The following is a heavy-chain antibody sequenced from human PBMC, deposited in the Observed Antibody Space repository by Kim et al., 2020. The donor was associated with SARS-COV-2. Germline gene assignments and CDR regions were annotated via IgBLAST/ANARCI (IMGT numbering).Heavy chain of an antibody. V-gene: IGHV4-34*01. J-gene: IGHJ4*02. Sequence: YNPSLKSRVTISVDTSKNQFSLKLSSVTAADTAVYYCARGLQVVAPLDYWGQGTLVTVSS. D-gene: IGHD2-15*01. CDR3: ARGLQVVAPLDY.